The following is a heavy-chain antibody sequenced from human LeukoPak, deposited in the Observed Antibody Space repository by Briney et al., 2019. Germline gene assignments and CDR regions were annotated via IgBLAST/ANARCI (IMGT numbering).Heavy chain of an antibody. V-gene: IGHV4-34*01. CDR2: INHSGST. CDR3: ARAPTVTREIDY. D-gene: IGHD4-17*01. CDR1: GGSFSGYY. J-gene: IGHJ4*02. Sequence: PSETLSLTCAVYGGSFSGYYWSWIRQPPGKGLEWIGEINHSGSTNYNPSLKSRVTISVDTSKNQFSLKLSSVTAADTAVYYCARAPTVTREIDYWGQGTLVTVS.